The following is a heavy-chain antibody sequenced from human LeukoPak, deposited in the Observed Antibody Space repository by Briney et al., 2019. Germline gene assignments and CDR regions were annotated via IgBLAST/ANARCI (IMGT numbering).Heavy chain of an antibody. J-gene: IGHJ3*02. V-gene: IGHV5-51*01. D-gene: IGHD5-24*01. Sequence: GESLKIPCKGIGYRFTSYWIGWVRQMPGKGLEWMGIIYPGDSDTRYSPSFQGQVTISADKSISTAYLQWGSLRASDTAMYYCARSSRDGYNLHAFDIWGQGTMVTVSS. CDR3: ARSSRDGYNLHAFDI. CDR2: IYPGDSDT. CDR1: GYRFTSYW.